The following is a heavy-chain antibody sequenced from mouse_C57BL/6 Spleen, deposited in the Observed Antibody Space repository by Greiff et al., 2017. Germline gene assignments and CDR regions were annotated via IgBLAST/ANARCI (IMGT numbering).Heavy chain of an antibody. CDR3: ARRYYGSSYLGYFDV. CDR2: INPNNGGT. Sequence: EVQLQQSGPELVKISCKASGYTFTDYYMNWVKQSHGKSLEWIGDINPNNGGTSYNQKFKGKATLTVDKSSSTAYMELRSLTSEDSAVYYCARRYYGSSYLGYFDVWGTGTTVTVSS. D-gene: IGHD1-1*01. J-gene: IGHJ1*03. V-gene: IGHV1-26*01. CDR1: GYTFTDYY.